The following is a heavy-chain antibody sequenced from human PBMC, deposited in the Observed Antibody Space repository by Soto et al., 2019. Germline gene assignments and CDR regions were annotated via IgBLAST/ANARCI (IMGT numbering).Heavy chain of an antibody. V-gene: IGHV1-69*13. CDR3: ARDLYGGNSIYYYGMDV. CDR1: GGTFSSYA. J-gene: IGHJ6*02. CDR2: IIPIFGTA. D-gene: IGHD2-21*02. Sequence: SVKVSCKASGGTFSSYAISWVRQAPGQGLEWMGGIIPIFGTANYAQKFQGRVTITADESTSTAYMELSSLRSEDTAVYYCARDLYGGNSIYYYGMDVWGQGTTVTVSS.